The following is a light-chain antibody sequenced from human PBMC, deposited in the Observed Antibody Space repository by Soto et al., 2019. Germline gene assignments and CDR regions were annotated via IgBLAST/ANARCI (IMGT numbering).Light chain of an antibody. CDR1: SSDVGGYNF. Sequence: QSALTQPASVSGSPGQSITISCTGTSSDVGGYNFVSWYQQHPGKAPKFIIYDVRNRPSGVSNRFSGSRSGNTASLTISCLQAEEEAEYYCSSYTSSSPVIFGGGTKLTVL. V-gene: IGLV2-14*03. CDR2: DVR. CDR3: SSYTSSSPVI. J-gene: IGLJ2*01.